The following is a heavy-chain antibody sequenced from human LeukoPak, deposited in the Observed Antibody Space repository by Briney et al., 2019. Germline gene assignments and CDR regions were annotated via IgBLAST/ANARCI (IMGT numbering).Heavy chain of an antibody. CDR1: GFTFSSYS. CDR2: ISSSSSYI. CDR3: ARVLAGYYDSSGYSGNDAFDI. V-gene: IGHV3-21*01. J-gene: IGHJ3*02. D-gene: IGHD3-22*01. Sequence: KPGGSLRLSCAASGFTFSSYSMDWGRQAPGKGLEWVSSISSSSSYIYYADSVKGRYTISRDNAKNSLYLQMNSLRAEDTAVYYCARVLAGYYDSSGYSGNDAFDIWGQGTMVTVSS.